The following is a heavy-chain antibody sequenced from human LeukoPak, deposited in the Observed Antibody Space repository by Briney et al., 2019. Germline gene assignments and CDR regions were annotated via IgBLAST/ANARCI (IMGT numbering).Heavy chain of an antibody. J-gene: IGHJ4*02. Sequence: GGSLRLSCAASGFTFSSYGMHWVRQAPGKGLEWVAFIRYDGSNKYYADSVKGRFTISRDNSKNTLYLQMNSLRAEDTAVYYCARDKNSNYGFDYWGQGTLVTVSS. CDR3: ARDKNSNYGFDY. CDR2: IRYDGSNK. D-gene: IGHD4-11*01. CDR1: GFTFSSYG. V-gene: IGHV3-30*02.